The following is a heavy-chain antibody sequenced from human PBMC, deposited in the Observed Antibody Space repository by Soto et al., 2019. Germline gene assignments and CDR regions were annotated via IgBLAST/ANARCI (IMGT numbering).Heavy chain of an antibody. CDR3: ARVGETYGSGSYYLDY. CDR1: GGSISSGSHY. D-gene: IGHD3-10*01. CDR2: IYYSGST. Sequence: QVQLQESGPGLVKPSQTLSLTCTVSGGSISSGSHYWNWIRQHPQKGLEWIGYIYYSGSTYYNPSLKIRVTISIDTSTNQFSLKLTSVTAADTAVYYCARVGETYGSGSYYLDYWGQGTLVTVSS. J-gene: IGHJ4*02. V-gene: IGHV4-31*03.